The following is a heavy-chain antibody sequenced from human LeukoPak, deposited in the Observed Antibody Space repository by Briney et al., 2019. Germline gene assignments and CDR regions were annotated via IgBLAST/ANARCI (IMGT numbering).Heavy chain of an antibody. D-gene: IGHD2-8*01. CDR1: GYTFTSYG. Sequence: ASVRVSCKASGYTFTSYGSSWVRQAPGQGLEWMGWISAYNGNTNYAQKLQGRVTMTTDTSTSTAYMELRSLRSDDTAVYYCARDPPGVRYGRPIFDYWGQGTLVTVSS. J-gene: IGHJ4*02. V-gene: IGHV1-18*01. CDR2: ISAYNGNT. CDR3: ARDPPGVRYGRPIFDY.